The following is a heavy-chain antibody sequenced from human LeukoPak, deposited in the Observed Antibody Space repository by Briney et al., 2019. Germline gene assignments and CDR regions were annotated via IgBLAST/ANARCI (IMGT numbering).Heavy chain of an antibody. CDR2: IYYSGST. CDR1: GASISSSSYY. Sequence: SETLSLTCTVSGASISSSSYYWGWIRQPPGKGLEWIGSIYYSGSTYYNPSLKSRVTISVDTSKNQFSLKLSSVTAADTAVYYCARGYSSSSYDYWGQGTLVTVSS. V-gene: IGHV4-39*07. D-gene: IGHD6-13*01. J-gene: IGHJ4*02. CDR3: ARGYSSSSYDY.